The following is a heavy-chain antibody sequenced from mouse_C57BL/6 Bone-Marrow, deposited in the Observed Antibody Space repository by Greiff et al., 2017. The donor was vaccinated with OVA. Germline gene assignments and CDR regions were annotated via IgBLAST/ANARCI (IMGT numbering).Heavy chain of an antibody. V-gene: IGHV1-69*01. Sequence: QVQLQQPGAELVMPGASVKLSCKASGYTFTSYWMHWLKQRPGQGLEWIGEIDPSDSYTNYNQKFKGKSTLTVDKSSSTAYMQLSSLTSEDTAVYYCARLDWGYWYFDVWGTGTTVTVSS. CDR2: IDPSDSYT. J-gene: IGHJ1*03. CDR1: GYTFTSYW. D-gene: IGHD4-1*01. CDR3: ARLDWGYWYFDV.